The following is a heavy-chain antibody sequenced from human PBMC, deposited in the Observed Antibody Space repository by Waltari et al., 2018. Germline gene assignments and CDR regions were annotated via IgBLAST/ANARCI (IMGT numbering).Heavy chain of an antibody. J-gene: IGHJ5*02. V-gene: IGHV3-53*04. CDR1: YVRVTANY. Sequence: ELQLVQSGGGLVQPGWSLRLPCKVSYVRVTANYFTWVRQAPGKGLEWVSVINPDGSTDYADSVKGRFSISRHQSENTVYLEMNSVRPEDTGVYFCARELGLFVDPWGQGSQVIVSS. CDR2: INPDGST. D-gene: IGHD3-16*01. CDR3: ARELGLFVDP.